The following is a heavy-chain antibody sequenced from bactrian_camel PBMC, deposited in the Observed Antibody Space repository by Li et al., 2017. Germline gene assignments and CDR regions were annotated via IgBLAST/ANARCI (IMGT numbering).Heavy chain of an antibody. CDR2: INGGSGKT. D-gene: IGHD3*01. V-gene: IGHV3S40*01. CDR3: AADPGPNDAWYYFTY. Sequence: VQLVESGGGLVQPGGSLRLSCAGSGFTISMFSSTYYMNWVRQAPGEGLEWVSAINGGSGKTYYANSVKDRFTISRDNAKNTVYLQLNSLKTEDTALYYCAADPGPNDAWYYFTYWGQGTQVTVS. CDR1: GFTISMFSSTYY. J-gene: IGHJ4*01.